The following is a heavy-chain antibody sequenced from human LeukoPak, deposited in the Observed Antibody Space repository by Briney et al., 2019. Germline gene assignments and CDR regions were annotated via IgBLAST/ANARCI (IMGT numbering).Heavy chain of an antibody. J-gene: IGHJ4*02. Sequence: ASVKVSCKASGYTFTSYYMHWVRQAPGQGLEWMGIINPSGGSTSYAQKFQGRVTMTRDTSTSTVYMELSSLRSEDTAVYYCARDPQGYSYGYLFDYWGQGTLVTVSS. CDR3: ARDPQGYSYGYLFDY. V-gene: IGHV1-46*01. CDR1: GYTFTSYY. CDR2: INPSGGST. D-gene: IGHD5-18*01.